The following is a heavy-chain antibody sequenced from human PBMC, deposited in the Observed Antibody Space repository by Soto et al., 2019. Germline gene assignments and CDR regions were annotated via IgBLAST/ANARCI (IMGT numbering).Heavy chain of an antibody. Sequence: GGSLRLSCAASGFTFSSYSMSWVRQAPGKGLEWVSSMSSSSSYIYNADSMKGRFTISRDNAKNSLYLQVNSLRAEDTAVYYCARDMVRGVMDYWGQGTLVTVSS. CDR1: GFTFSSYS. V-gene: IGHV3-21*01. CDR3: ARDMVRGVMDY. D-gene: IGHD3-10*01. J-gene: IGHJ4*02. CDR2: MSSSSSYI.